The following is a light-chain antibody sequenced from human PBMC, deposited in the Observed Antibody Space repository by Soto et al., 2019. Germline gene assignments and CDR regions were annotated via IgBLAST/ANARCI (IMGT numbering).Light chain of an antibody. CDR2: SNN. J-gene: IGLJ3*02. V-gene: IGLV1-44*01. CDR3: AAWDNSLSGWV. Sequence: QSVLTQPPSASGTPGQRVTISCSGSSSNIGSTSVYWYQQLPGTAPKLLIYSNNRRPSGVPDRLSGSKSGASASLAISGLQSEYEADYYCAAWDNSLSGWVFGGGTKLTVL. CDR1: SSNIGSTS.